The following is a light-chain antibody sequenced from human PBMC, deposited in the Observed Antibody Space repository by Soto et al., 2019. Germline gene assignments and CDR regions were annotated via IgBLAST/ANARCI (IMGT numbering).Light chain of an antibody. CDR1: SSDVGAYDF. Sequence: QSVLTQPASVSGSPGQSIAISCTGTSSDVGAYDFVSWYQQHPDKAPKLLISEVSNRPSGVSDRFSGSKSVNTATLTISGLQAEYEADYYCSSHTTSNTRVFGTGTKVTVL. V-gene: IGLV2-14*03. CDR2: EVS. CDR3: SSHTTSNTRV. J-gene: IGLJ1*01.